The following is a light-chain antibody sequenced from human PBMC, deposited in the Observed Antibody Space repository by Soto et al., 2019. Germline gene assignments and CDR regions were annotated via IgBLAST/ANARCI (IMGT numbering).Light chain of an antibody. CDR3: HQYGNSPST. CDR1: QSISSRS. J-gene: IGKJ5*01. CDR2: GAS. V-gene: IGKV3-20*01. Sequence: PGERASLSCGASQSISSRSLAWYQQKPGQAPRLLIYGASSRATGIPDRFSGTGSETDFTLTISRLEPEDFALYYCHQYGNSPSTFGQGTRLEIK.